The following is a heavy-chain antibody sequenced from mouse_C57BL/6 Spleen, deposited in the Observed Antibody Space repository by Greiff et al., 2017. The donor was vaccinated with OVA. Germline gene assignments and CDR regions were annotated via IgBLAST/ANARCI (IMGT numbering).Heavy chain of an antibody. D-gene: IGHD1-1*01. CDR3: ARDYYGDYYAMDY. CDR2: IYPGDGDT. V-gene: IGHV1-80*01. J-gene: IGHJ4*01. CDR1: GYAFSSYW. Sequence: QVQLQQSGAELVKPGASVKISCKASGYAFSSYWMNWVKQRPGKGLDWIGQIYPGDGDTNYNGKFKGKATLTADKSSSTAYMQLSSLTSEDSAVYFCARDYYGDYYAMDYWGQGTSVTVSS.